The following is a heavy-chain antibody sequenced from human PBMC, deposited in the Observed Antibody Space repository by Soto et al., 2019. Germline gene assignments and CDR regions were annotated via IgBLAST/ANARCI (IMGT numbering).Heavy chain of an antibody. V-gene: IGHV4-39*01. CDR3: ARRSIVIGASAGTFDY. CDR1: GGSISRSSYY. D-gene: IGHD3-16*02. J-gene: IGHJ4*02. CDR2: IYYSGST. Sequence: QLQLQESGPGLVKPSETLSLTCTVSGGSISRSSYYWGWIRQPQGKGLAWIGRIYYSGSTYYNPSLKSRVNMSVDTSKKQFSRKLSSVTASDTAVYYCARRSIVIGASAGTFDYWGQGTLVTVSS.